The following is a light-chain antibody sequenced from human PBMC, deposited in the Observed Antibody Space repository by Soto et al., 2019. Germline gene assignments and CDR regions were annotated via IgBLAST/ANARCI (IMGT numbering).Light chain of an antibody. CDR1: QSVSSSY. Sequence: EIVLTQSPCTLSFSPGERSTLSFSASQSVSSSYLAWYQQKPGQAPRLLIYGASSRATGIPDRFSGSGSGTDFTLTISRLEPEDFAVYYCQQYGSSPWTFGQGTKVDIK. J-gene: IGKJ1*01. V-gene: IGKV3-20*01. CDR3: QQYGSSPWT. CDR2: GAS.